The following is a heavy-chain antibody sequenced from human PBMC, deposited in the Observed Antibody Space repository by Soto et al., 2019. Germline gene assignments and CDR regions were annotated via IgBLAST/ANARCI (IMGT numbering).Heavy chain of an antibody. CDR1: GFNFSDFY. CDR2: ISATGETT. V-gene: IGHV3-11*01. Sequence: QVQLVESGGALVKPGGSLRLSCAASGFNFSDFYISWIRQAPGKGLEWVSFISATGETTYYAESVKGRFTISRDNAQKSLDLQLTGLRVEDTARYYGVSQLPGSRREYYFDFWGQGTLVTVSS. CDR3: VSQLPGSRREYYFDF. D-gene: IGHD2-2*01. J-gene: IGHJ4*02.